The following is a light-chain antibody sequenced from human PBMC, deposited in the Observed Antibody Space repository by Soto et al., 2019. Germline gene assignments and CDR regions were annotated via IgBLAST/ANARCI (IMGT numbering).Light chain of an antibody. CDR3: QALNNYPLA. CDR1: QGISSY. V-gene: IGKV1-9*01. J-gene: IGKJ3*01. Sequence: DIQLTQSPSFLSASVGARVTITCRASQGISSYLAWYQQKPGKAPKLLIYAASTLQSGVSSRFSGSGSGPGFPLTISSMHPEDFANYYCQALNNYPLAFCPGTKVDI. CDR2: AAS.